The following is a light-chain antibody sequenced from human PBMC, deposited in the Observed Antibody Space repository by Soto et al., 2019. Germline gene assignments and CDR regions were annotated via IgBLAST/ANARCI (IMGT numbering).Light chain of an antibody. J-gene: IGKJ1*01. CDR1: QSVSSSY. CDR2: GAS. V-gene: IGKV3-20*01. Sequence: DIVLTQSPGTLSLSPGDRATLSCRASQSVSSSYFAWYQQKPGQAPRLLIYGASSRATGVPDRFSGSGSGTDVSLTISRLEPEDFAVYYCQQYGSSPRTFGQGTKVEIK. CDR3: QQYGSSPRT.